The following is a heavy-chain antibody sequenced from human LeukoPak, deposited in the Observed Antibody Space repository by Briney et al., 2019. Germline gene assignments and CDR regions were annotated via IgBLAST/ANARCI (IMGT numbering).Heavy chain of an antibody. V-gene: IGHV1-69*04. J-gene: IGHJ4*02. D-gene: IGHD1-26*01. CDR2: IIPIFGIA. Sequence: SVKVSCKASGGTFSSYATSWVRQAPGQGLEWMGRIIPIFGIANYAQKFQGRVTITADKSTSTAYMELSSLRSEDTAVYYCASFGRREDGSYSWRPAYLSDYWGQGTLVTVSS. CDR1: GGTFSSYA. CDR3: ASFGRREDGSYSWRPAYLSDY.